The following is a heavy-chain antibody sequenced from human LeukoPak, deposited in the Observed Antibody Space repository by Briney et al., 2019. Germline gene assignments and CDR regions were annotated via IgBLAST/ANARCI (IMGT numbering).Heavy chain of an antibody. V-gene: IGHV4-34*01. CDR2: INHSGST. CDR3: ARNSRDYYDSSGYYYHDAFDI. Sequence: SETLSLTCGVYGGSFSGYYWSWIRQPPGKGLEWIGEINHSGSTNYNPSLKSRVTISVDTSKNQFSLKLSSVTAADTAVYYCARNSRDYYDSSGYYYHDAFDIWGKGTMVTVSS. J-gene: IGHJ3*02. CDR1: GGSFSGYY. D-gene: IGHD3-22*01.